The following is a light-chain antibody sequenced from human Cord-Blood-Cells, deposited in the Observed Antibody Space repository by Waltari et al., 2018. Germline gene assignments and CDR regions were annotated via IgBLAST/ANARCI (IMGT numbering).Light chain of an antibody. V-gene: IGKV4-1*01. J-gene: IGKJ1*01. CDR2: WAS. Sequence: DIVMTQSPDSLAVSLGARAPITCKSSPSVLYSSNNKNYLAWYQQKPGQPPKLLIYWASTRETGVPDRFSGSGSGTDFTLTISSLQAEDVAVYYCQQYYSTPPTFGQGTKVEIK. CDR3: QQYYSTPPT. CDR1: PSVLYSSNNKNY.